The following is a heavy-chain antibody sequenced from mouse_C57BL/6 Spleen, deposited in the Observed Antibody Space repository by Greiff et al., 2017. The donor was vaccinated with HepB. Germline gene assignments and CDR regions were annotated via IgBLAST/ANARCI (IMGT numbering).Heavy chain of an antibody. V-gene: IGHV1-78*01. CDR2: IYHRDGST. CDR1: GYTFTDHT. CDR3: ERPNWYASLFAY. J-gene: IGHJ3*01. Sequence: VKLQESDAELVKPGASVKISCKVSGYTFTDHTIHWMKQRPEQGLEWIGYIYHRDGSTKYNEKFKGKATLTADKSSSTAYMQLNSLTSEDSAVYFGERPNWYASLFAYWGQGTLVTVSA. D-gene: IGHD2-14*01.